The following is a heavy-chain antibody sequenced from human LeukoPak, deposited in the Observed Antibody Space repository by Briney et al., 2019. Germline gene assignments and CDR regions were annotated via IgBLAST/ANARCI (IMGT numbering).Heavy chain of an antibody. CDR2: INHSGST. J-gene: IGHJ3*02. Sequence: SETLSLTCAVYGGSFSGYYWSWIRQPPGKGLEWIGEINHSGSTNYNPSLKSRVTISVDTSKNQFSLKLSSVTAADTAVYYCARHRSVYYDAFDIWGQGTMVTVSS. D-gene: IGHD1-14*01. CDR3: ARHRSVYYDAFDI. CDR1: GGSFSGYY. V-gene: IGHV4-34*01.